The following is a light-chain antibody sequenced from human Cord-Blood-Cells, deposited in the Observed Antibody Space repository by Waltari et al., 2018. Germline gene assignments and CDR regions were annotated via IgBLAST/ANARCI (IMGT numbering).Light chain of an antibody. CDR1: NIGSKS. Sequence: SYVLTQPPSVSVAPGKTARITCGGNNIGSKSVPWYQQKPCQAPVLVVYDDSDRPSGIPERFSGSNSGNTATLTISRVEAGDEADYYCQVWDSSSDHPGVVFGGGTKLTVL. J-gene: IGLJ2*01. CDR3: QVWDSSSDHPGVV. CDR2: DDS. V-gene: IGLV3-21*03.